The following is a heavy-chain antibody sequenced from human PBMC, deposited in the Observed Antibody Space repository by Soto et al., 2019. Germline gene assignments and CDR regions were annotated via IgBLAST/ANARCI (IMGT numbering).Heavy chain of an antibody. Sequence: QVQLQESGPGLVKPSETLSLTCTVSGGSISTDYWSWIRQPPGKRLEYIGFIYHGRSANYNPALESRVTTSPDTSKTQPPLKLSSVSAGDTAVYYCARGEWFLRGYGMDVWGRGNTVTV. V-gene: IGHV4-59*01. D-gene: IGHD3-3*01. CDR1: GGSISTDY. CDR2: IYHGRSA. J-gene: IGHJ6*02. CDR3: ARGEWFLRGYGMDV.